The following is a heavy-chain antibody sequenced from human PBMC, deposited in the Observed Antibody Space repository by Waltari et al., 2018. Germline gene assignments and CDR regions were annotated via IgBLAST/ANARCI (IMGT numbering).Heavy chain of an antibody. J-gene: IGHJ1*01. V-gene: IGHV3-72*01. Sequence: VQLVESGGGLVHPGGSLRVSCVVSGFIFADHYMDWVRQAPGKAPEWVCLIANRANSYITEYPASMKGRFTISREDSKNLLFLQMTDLKSEDTAIYYCVRGGYYYDSNGGYFQFWGRGTLVTVSS. CDR2: IANRANSYIT. CDR1: GFIFADHY. D-gene: IGHD3-22*01. CDR3: VRGGYYYDSNGGYFQF.